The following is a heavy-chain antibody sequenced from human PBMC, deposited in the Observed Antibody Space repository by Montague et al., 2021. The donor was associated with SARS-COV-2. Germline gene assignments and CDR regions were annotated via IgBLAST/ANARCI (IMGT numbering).Heavy chain of an antibody. D-gene: IGHD2-8*01. J-gene: IGHJ6*03. V-gene: IGHV4-39*01. CDR2: ISDRGSA. CDR3: ASLYVGTCESFYHYMDV. CDR1: GDSISASDYY. Sequence: SETLSLTCIVSGDSISASDYYWGWIRQPPGKGLEWIGSISDRGSATYKASLQSRLTISVDTSQNQFSLTVIFATDADTAVYYCASLYVGTCESFYHYMDVWGRGTTVIVSS.